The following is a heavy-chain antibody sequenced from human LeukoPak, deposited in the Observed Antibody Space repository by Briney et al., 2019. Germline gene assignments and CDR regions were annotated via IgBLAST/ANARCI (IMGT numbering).Heavy chain of an antibody. CDR2: ISAYNGNT. V-gene: IGHV1-18*01. J-gene: IGHJ4*02. D-gene: IGHD6-19*01. CDR3: ARAAGVDIAVAGDFDY. Sequence: ASVKVSCKASVYTFTSYGISWVRQAPGQGPEWMGWISAYNGNTNYAQKLQRRVTMTTDTSTSTAYMELRSLRSDDTAGYYCARAAGVDIAVAGDFDYWGQGTLVTVSS. CDR1: VYTFTSYG.